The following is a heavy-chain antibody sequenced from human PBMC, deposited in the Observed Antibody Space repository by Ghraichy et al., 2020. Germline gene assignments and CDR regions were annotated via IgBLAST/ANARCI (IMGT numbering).Heavy chain of an antibody. J-gene: IGHJ4*02. Sequence: LTCTVSGGSIRSYYWSWIRQPPGKGLVWIGYIFHSGSTSYNPSLKSRVTISVDTSKNQFSLKLNSVTAADTAVYYCARDYGSGSYEYWGQGTLVTVSS. V-gene: IGHV4-59*01. CDR3: ARDYGSGSYEY. CDR1: GGSIRSYY. CDR2: IFHSGST. D-gene: IGHD3-10*01.